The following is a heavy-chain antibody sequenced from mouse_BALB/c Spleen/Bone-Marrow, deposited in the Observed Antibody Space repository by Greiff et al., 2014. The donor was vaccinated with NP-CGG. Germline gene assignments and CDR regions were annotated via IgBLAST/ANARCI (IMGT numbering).Heavy chain of an antibody. J-gene: IGHJ4*01. CDR1: GFNIKDTY. V-gene: IGHV14-3*02. CDR3: ARWEYYAMDY. Sequence: EVQLQESGAELVKPGASVKLSSTASGFNIKDTYMHWVKQRPEQGLEWIGRIDPADGNTKYDPKLQGKATITADTSSNTAYLQLSSLTSEDTAVYYCARWEYYAMDYWGQGTSVTVSS. CDR2: IDPADGNT. D-gene: IGHD4-1*01.